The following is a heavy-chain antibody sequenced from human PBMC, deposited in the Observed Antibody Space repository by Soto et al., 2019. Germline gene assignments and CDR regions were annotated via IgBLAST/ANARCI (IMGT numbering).Heavy chain of an antibody. J-gene: IGHJ6*02. CDR2: IYYSGST. CDR3: ARLGPTTVPTSYFTGNYNGMDV. D-gene: IGHD4-17*01. Sequence: SETLSLTCTVSGGSISSGDYYWSWIRQPPGKGLEGIGYIYYSGSTYYNPSLRSRLTISVDTSKNQFSLKLSSVTAADTAVYCCARLGPTTVPTSYFTGNYNGMDVWGQGTTVTVSS. CDR1: GGSISSGDYY. V-gene: IGHV4-30-4*01.